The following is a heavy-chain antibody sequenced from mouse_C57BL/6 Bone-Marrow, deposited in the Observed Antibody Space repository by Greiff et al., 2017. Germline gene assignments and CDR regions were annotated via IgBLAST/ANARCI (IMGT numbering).Heavy chain of an antibody. V-gene: IGHV1-80*01. CDR3: ASVVATPYYAIDY. J-gene: IGHJ4*01. CDR2: IYPGDGDT. CDR1: GYAFSSYW. D-gene: IGHD1-1*01. Sequence: QVQLQQSGAELVKPGASVKISCKASGYAFSSYWMNWVKQRPGKGLEWIGKIYPGDGDTNYNGKFKGKATLTADKSSSTAYMQLSSLTSEGSAVYFCASVVATPYYAIDYWGQGTSVTVSS.